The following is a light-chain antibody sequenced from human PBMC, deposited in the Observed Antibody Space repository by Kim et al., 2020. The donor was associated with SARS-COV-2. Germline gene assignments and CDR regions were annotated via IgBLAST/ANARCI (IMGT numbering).Light chain of an antibody. CDR3: QQYGSSWT. CDR2: AAS. V-gene: IGKV3-20*01. Sequence: EIVLTQSPGTLSLSPGDRATLSCRASQSVYSDYLAWYQQRPGQAPRLLIYAASSRATGIPDRFSGSGSGTDFTLTINRLQPDDFAVYYCQQYGSSWTFGQGTKVDIK. J-gene: IGKJ1*01. CDR1: QSVYSDY.